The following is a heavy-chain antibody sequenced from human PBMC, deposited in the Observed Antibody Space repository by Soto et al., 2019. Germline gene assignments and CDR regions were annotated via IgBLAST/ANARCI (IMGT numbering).Heavy chain of an antibody. Sequence: QVQLVQSGAEVKKPGSSVKVSCKASGGTFSSYAISWVRQAPGQGLEWMGGIIPIFGTANYAQKFQGRVTITAGEATSTAYMELSSLRTEDTAVYDCARIPAGYSSYYGMDVWGQGTTVTVSS. J-gene: IGHJ6*02. CDR3: ARIPAGYSSYYGMDV. D-gene: IGHD4-4*01. V-gene: IGHV1-69*12. CDR2: IIPIFGTA. CDR1: GGTFSSYA.